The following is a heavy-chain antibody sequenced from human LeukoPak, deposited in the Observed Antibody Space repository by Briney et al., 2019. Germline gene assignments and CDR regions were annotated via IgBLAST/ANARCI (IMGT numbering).Heavy chain of an antibody. CDR3: ARVATMIVVVTGHWFDP. D-gene: IGHD3-22*01. Sequence: ASVKVSCKASGYTFTGYYLHWVRQAPGQGLEWMGWINPNSGGTDYAQKFQGRVTMTRDTSISTAYMELSRLRFDDTAVYYCARVATMIVVVTGHWFDPWGQGTLVTVSS. J-gene: IGHJ5*02. CDR1: GYTFTGYY. CDR2: INPNSGGT. V-gene: IGHV1-2*02.